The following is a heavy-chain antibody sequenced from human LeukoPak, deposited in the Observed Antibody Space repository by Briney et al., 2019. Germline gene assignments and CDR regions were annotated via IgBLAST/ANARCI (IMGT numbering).Heavy chain of an antibody. D-gene: IGHD4-4*01. CDR1: GFTFSRDW. Sequence: GGSLRLSCAASGFTFSRDWMTWVRQAPGKGLEWVANIKHDGSEKYYVDSVKGRFTVSRDNAKNSLFLQMNSLRAEDTAVYYCAIYSTTWGWLDPWGQGTLVAVSS. V-gene: IGHV3-7*01. CDR2: IKHDGSEK. J-gene: IGHJ5*02. CDR3: AIYSTTWGWLDP.